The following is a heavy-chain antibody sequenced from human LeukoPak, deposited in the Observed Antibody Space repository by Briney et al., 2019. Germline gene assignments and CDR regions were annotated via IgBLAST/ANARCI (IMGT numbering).Heavy chain of an antibody. CDR1: GGSFSGYY. Sequence: SETLSLTCAVYGGSFSGYYWSWIRQPPGKGLEWIGEINHSGSTNYNPSLKSRVTISVDMSKNQFSLKLSSVTAADTAVYYCARVPNYYDSSGYRRNIYFDYWGQGTLVTVSS. J-gene: IGHJ4*02. CDR2: INHSGST. D-gene: IGHD3-22*01. V-gene: IGHV4-34*01. CDR3: ARVPNYYDSSGYRRNIYFDY.